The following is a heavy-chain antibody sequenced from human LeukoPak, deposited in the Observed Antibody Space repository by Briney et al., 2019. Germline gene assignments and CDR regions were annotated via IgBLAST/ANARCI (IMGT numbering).Heavy chain of an antibody. CDR1: GYSFTSYW. J-gene: IGHJ5*02. CDR2: IYPGDSDT. D-gene: IGHD1-26*01. V-gene: IGHV5-51*01. CDR3: ARLVSGVGNWFDP. Sequence: GESLKISCKASGYSFTSYWIVWVRQMPGKGLEWMGIIYPGDSDTRYSPSFQGQVTLSADKSISTAYLQWSSLKASDTAMYYCARLVSGVGNWFDPWGQGTLVTVSS.